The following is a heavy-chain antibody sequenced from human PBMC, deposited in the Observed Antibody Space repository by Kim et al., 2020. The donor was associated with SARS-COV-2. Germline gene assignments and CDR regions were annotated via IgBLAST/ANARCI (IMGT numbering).Heavy chain of an antibody. CDR1: GFTFTSSA. J-gene: IGHJ6*02. V-gene: IGHV1-58*01. Sequence: SVKVSCKASGFTFTSSAVQWVRQARGQRLEWIGWIVVGSGNTNYAQKFQERVTITRDMSTSTAYMELSSLRSEDTAVYYCAADPDYDFWSGYFLTDAFGYGMDVWGQGTTVTVSS. CDR2: IVVGSGNT. D-gene: IGHD3-3*01. CDR3: AADPDYDFWSGYFLTDAFGYGMDV.